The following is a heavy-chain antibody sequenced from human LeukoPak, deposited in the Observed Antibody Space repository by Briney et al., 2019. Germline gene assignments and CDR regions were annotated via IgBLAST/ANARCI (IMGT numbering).Heavy chain of an antibody. Sequence: GGSLRLSCAASGFTFSSYAMNWVRQAPGKGLEWISSISSVSTYIYYADSVKGRFTISRDNARNSLYLQLNSLRAEDTAVYYCARDRKVEPLPEYWSQGTLVTVSS. CDR3: ARDRKVEPLPEY. D-gene: IGHD1-1*01. CDR1: GFTFSSYA. CDR2: ISSVSTYI. J-gene: IGHJ4*02. V-gene: IGHV3-21*01.